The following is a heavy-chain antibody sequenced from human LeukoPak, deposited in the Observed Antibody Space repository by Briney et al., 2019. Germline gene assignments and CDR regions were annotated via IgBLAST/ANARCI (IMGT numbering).Heavy chain of an antibody. CDR3: AKDLTVTTGWFDP. V-gene: IGHV3-33*06. Sequence: GGSLRLSCAASGFTFSSHGMHWVRQAPGKGLEWVAVIWYDGSNKYYADSVKGRFTISRDNSKNTLYLQMNSLRAEDTAVYYCAKDLTVTTGWFDPWGQGTLVTVSS. D-gene: IGHD4-17*01. CDR1: GFTFSSHG. J-gene: IGHJ5*02. CDR2: IWYDGSNK.